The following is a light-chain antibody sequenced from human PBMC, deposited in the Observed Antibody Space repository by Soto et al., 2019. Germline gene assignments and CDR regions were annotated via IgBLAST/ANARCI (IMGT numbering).Light chain of an antibody. Sequence: DIVMTQSPDSLAVSLGERATINCKSSQSILYSPSNKNALAWYAQKPGESPKLLISWASTRESGVPDRFSGSESGTDFTLTISSLQAEDVAVYYCQQFYTTPTFGGGTKVE. CDR2: WAS. V-gene: IGKV4-1*01. CDR1: QSILYSPSNKNA. CDR3: QQFYTTPT. J-gene: IGKJ4*01.